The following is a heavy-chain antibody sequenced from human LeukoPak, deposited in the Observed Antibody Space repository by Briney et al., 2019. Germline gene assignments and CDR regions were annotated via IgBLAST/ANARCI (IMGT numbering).Heavy chain of an antibody. D-gene: IGHD3-10*01. V-gene: IGHV4-34*01. CDR1: GGSFSGYY. CDR3: ARRRLYGSGGQGRFDP. CDR2: INHSGST. J-gene: IGHJ5*02. Sequence: SETLSLTCAVYGGSFSGYYWSWIRQPPGKGLEWIGEINHSGSTNYNPSLKSRVTISVDTSKNQFSLKLSSVTAADTAVYYCARRRLYGSGGQGRFDPWGQGTLVTVSS.